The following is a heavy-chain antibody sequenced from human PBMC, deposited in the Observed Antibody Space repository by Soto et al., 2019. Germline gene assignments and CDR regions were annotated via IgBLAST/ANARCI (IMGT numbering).Heavy chain of an antibody. D-gene: IGHD3-10*01. J-gene: IGHJ1*01. CDR1: GGSFSGYY. Sequence: QVQLQQWGAGLLKPSETLSLTCAVYGGSFSGYYWSWIRQPPGKGLECIGEINHSGITNYNPSLKRRVTISVDTSKNQFSLKLSSVTAADTAVYYCARLRRYYGSGILAGYFQHWGQGTLVTVSS. V-gene: IGHV4-34*01. CDR2: INHSGIT. CDR3: ARLRRYYGSGILAGYFQH.